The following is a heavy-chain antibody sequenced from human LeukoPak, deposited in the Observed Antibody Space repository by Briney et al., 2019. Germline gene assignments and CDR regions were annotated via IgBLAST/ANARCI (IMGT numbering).Heavy chain of an antibody. Sequence: SETLSLTCTVSGGSISPYYWGWIRQPPGKGLEWIGYIYYSGTTNYNPSLKSRVTISVDTSKNQFSLKLSSVTAADTAVYYCARGRAGRIAVAGTRDNWFDPWGQGTLVTVSS. J-gene: IGHJ5*02. CDR2: IYYSGTT. V-gene: IGHV4-59*12. D-gene: IGHD6-19*01. CDR1: GGSISPYY. CDR3: ARGRAGRIAVAGTRDNWFDP.